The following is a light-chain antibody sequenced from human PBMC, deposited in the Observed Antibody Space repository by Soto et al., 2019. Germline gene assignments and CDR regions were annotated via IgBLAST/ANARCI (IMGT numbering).Light chain of an antibody. CDR3: TSYTNTSAVI. CDR2: EVS. Sequence: QSVLSQPASVSGSPGQSITISCTGTSSDIGRYNYVSWYQQHPGMAPQLLIYEVSDRPSGVSNRFSGSKSGNTASLTISGLQAEDEADYFCTSYTNTSAVIFGGGTKVTV. J-gene: IGLJ2*01. V-gene: IGLV2-14*01. CDR1: SSDIGRYNY.